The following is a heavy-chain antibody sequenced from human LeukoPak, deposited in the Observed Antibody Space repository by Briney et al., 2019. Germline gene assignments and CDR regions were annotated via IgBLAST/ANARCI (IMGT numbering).Heavy chain of an antibody. CDR1: GFTFSSYW. J-gene: IGHJ6*04. CDR3: ASLYYDILTGYDYYGMDV. Sequence: GGSLRLSCAASGFTFSSYWMSWVRQAPGKGLEWVANIKQDGSEKYYVDSVKGRFTISRDNAKNSLYLQMNGLRAEDTAVYYCASLYYDILTGYDYYGMDVWGEGTTVTVSS. V-gene: IGHV3-7*03. CDR2: IKQDGSEK. D-gene: IGHD3-9*01.